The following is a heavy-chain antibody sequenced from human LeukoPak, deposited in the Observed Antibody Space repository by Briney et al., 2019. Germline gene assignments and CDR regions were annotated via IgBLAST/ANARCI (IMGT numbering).Heavy chain of an antibody. V-gene: IGHV4-30-2*01. D-gene: IGHD5-12*01. CDR3: ASGNTGYDRDSFDI. Sequence: SEPLSLTCAVSGGSSNSGGYSWSWVRQPPGEGLEWDGYIYHSGSTYYNPSLQSRVTISLDRSKNQFSLKLSSMTAADTAVYYCASGNTGYDRDSFDIWGQGTMVTVSS. J-gene: IGHJ3*02. CDR1: GGSSNSGGYS. CDR2: IYHSGST.